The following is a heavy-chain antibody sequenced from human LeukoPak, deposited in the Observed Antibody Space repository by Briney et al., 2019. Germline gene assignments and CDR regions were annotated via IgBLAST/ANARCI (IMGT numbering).Heavy chain of an antibody. J-gene: IGHJ6*03. CDR2: IDTGTSTI. D-gene: IGHD2-21*02. V-gene: IGHV3-48*01. CDR3: ARNGAPVVTAITPYYYYMDV. CDR1: GFTFSTYS. Sequence: PGGSLRLSCAASGFTFSTYSMNWVRQAPGKGLEWVSYIDTGTSTIYYADSVKGRFTISKDNAKNSLYLQMNSLRAEDTAVYYCARNGAPVVTAITPYYYYMDVWGKGTTVTVSS.